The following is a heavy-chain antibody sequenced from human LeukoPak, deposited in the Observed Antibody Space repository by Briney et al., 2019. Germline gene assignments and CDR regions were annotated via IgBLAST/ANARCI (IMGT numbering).Heavy chain of an antibody. CDR2: IYHSGST. D-gene: IGHD6-6*01. Sequence: KSSETLSLTCTVSGGSISSGGYYWSWIRQPPGKGLEWIGYIYHSGSTYYNPSLKSRVTISVDRSKNQFSLKLSSVTAADTAVYYCARSSIAARSEPRYYFDYWGQGTLVTVSS. CDR1: GGSISSGGYY. J-gene: IGHJ4*02. CDR3: ARSSIAARSEPRYYFDY. V-gene: IGHV4-30-2*01.